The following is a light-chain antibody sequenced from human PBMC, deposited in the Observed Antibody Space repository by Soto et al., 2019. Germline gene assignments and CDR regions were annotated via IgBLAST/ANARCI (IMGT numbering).Light chain of an antibody. J-gene: IGKJ3*01. CDR1: QSISSY. Sequence: ETVLTQSPATLSLSPGERATLSCRASQSISSYLSGYQQKPGQAPRLLIYDASNRATSIPARFNGSESGTDFTLTIRNLEPEDFAVYYCQQRFTWPSFGPGTKVHI. CDR3: QQRFTWPS. CDR2: DAS. V-gene: IGKV3-11*01.